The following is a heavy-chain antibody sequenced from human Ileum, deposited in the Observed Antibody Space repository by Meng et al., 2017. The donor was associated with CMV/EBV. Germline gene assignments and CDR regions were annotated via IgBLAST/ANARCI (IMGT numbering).Heavy chain of an antibody. CDR3: ARAHVIPNGNYMFDY. CDR2: ISSSGDT. CDR1: NGSFNIYY. Sequence: QVHLQESGPGLVKPSETLSLTFSVSNGSFNIYYWSWLRQSPGKGLEFIAYISSSGDTNYNPPLRSRVAISIDTTKEHFSLRLTSVTAADTAVYYCARAHVIPNGNYMFDYWGQGALVTVSS. V-gene: IGHV4-4*08. J-gene: IGHJ4*02. D-gene: IGHD1-7*01.